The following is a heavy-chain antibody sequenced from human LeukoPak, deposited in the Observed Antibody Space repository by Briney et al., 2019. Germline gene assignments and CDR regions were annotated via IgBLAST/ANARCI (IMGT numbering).Heavy chain of an antibody. CDR3: ASEGDSSGYYGSAFDI. CDR2: IYYSGST. V-gene: IGHV4-31*03. D-gene: IGHD3-22*01. J-gene: IGHJ3*02. Sequence: SETLSLTCTVSGGSISSGGYYWSWIRQHPGKGLEWIVYIYYSGSTYYNPSLKSRVTISVDTSKNQFSLKLSSVTAADTAVYYCASEGDSSGYYGSAFDIWGQGTMVTVSS. CDR1: GGSISSGGYY.